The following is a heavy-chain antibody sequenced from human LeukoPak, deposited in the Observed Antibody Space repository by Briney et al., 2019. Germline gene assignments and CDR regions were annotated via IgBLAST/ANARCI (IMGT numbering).Heavy chain of an antibody. CDR2: FDPEDGET. D-gene: IGHD2-15*01. V-gene: IGHV1-24*01. CDR1: GGTLTEVS. CDR3: ATASLSLAYCRGRSCPTSSFDP. J-gene: IGHJ5*02. Sequence: GASVKVSCKVSGGTLTEVSMRCVRQAPGKGLEWMGGFDPEDGETIYAQKFQGRVTITEDTSTDTAYMWLSTLRSEVKAVCSGATASLSLAYCRGRSCPTSSFDPWGQGTLVTVSS.